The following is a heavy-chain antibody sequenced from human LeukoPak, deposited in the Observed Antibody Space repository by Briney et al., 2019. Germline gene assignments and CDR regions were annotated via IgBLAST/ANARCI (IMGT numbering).Heavy chain of an antibody. V-gene: IGHV4-61*05. CDR2: VYYSVST. J-gene: IGHJ6*03. CDR1: GGSISSSSYY. D-gene: IGHD3-3*01. Sequence: SETLSLTCTVSGGSISSSSYYWTWIRQAPGKGLEWIGYVYYSVSTNYNPSLKSRVSISQDTSKNQVSLTLNSVTAADTAVYYCARQESGPYHYMDVWGRGTAVTVSS. CDR3: ARQESGPYHYMDV.